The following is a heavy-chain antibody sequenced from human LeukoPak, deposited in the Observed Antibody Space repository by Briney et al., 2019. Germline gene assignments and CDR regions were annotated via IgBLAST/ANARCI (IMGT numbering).Heavy chain of an antibody. V-gene: IGHV3-30*18. D-gene: IGHD3-9*01. CDR1: GFTFSSYG. Sequence: GGSLRLSCVASGFTFSSYGMHWVRQAPGKGLEWVAVISYDGSNKYYADSVKGRFTISRDNSKNTLYLQMNSLRAEDTAVYYCAKDPTTGYYRPFHFDYWGQGTLVTVSS. CDR2: ISYDGSNK. J-gene: IGHJ4*02. CDR3: AKDPTTGYYRPFHFDY.